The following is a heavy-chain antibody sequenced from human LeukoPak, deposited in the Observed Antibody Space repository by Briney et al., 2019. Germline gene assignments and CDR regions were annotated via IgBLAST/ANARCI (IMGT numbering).Heavy chain of an antibody. Sequence: ASVKVSCKASGGTFSSYASSWVRQAPGQGLEWMGGIIPIFGTANYAQKFQGRVTITADESTSTAYMELSSLRSEDTAVYYCARGLYGSGLVQENWFDPWGQGTLVTVSS. CDR3: ARGLYGSGLVQENWFDP. V-gene: IGHV1-69*13. CDR2: IIPIFGTA. J-gene: IGHJ5*02. D-gene: IGHD6-19*01. CDR1: GGTFSSYA.